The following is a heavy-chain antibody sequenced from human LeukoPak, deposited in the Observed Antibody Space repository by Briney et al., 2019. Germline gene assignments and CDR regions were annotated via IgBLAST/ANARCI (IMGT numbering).Heavy chain of an antibody. Sequence: GGSLRLSCVASGFTFSSYAMSWVRETPARGLEWVSSLRGNGDAFYADSVKGRFTLSRDESRNTVYFQLNKLRVEDTAIYYCAKASWVSTADAVLWGQGTVVSVSS. CDR1: GFTFSSYA. V-gene: IGHV3-23*01. J-gene: IGHJ4*02. CDR2: LRGNGDA. D-gene: IGHD3-16*01. CDR3: AKASWVSTADAVL.